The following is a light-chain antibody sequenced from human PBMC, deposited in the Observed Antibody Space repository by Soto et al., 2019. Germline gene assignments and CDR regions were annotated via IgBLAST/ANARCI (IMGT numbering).Light chain of an antibody. CDR1: SSNIGAGYD. CDR2: GNS. CDR3: QSYDSSLSGVV. Sequence: QSVLTQPPSVSGAKGQRVTISCTGSSSNIGAGYDVHWYQQLPGTAPKLLIYGNSNRPSGVPDRFSGSKSGTSASLAITGLQADDEADYYCQSYDSSLSGVVFGGGTKLTVL. V-gene: IGLV1-40*01. J-gene: IGLJ2*01.